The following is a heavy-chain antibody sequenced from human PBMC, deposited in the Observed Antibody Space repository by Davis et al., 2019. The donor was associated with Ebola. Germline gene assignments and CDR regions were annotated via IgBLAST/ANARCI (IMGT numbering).Heavy chain of an antibody. D-gene: IGHD6-19*01. CDR1: GFTFSDYY. V-gene: IGHV3-11*01. CDR2: ISSSGSTI. Sequence: GESLKISCAASGFTFSDYYMSWIRQAPGKGLEWVSYISSSGSTIYYADSVKGRFTISRENSKNTLYLQMNSLRAEDTAVYYCAKRIAVAGTHGMDVWGQGTTVTVSS. CDR3: AKRIAVAGTHGMDV. J-gene: IGHJ6*02.